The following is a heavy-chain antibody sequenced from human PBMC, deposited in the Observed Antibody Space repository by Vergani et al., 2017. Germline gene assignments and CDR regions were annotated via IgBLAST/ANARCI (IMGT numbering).Heavy chain of an antibody. Sequence: EVQLLESGGGLVQPGGSLRLSCAASGFTFSSYAMSWVRQAPGKGLEWVSAISGSGGSTYYADSVKGRFTISRDNSKNTLYLQMNNLRAEDTAVYYCAKDNVPGYYDISGYCDYWGQGTLVTVSS. CDR2: ISGSGGST. J-gene: IGHJ4*02. CDR1: GFTFSSYA. D-gene: IGHD3-22*01. CDR3: AKDNVPGYYDISGYCDY. V-gene: IGHV3-23*01.